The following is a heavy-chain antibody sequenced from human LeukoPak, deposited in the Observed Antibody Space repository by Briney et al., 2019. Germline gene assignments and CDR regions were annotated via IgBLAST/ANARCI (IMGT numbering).Heavy chain of an antibody. V-gene: IGHV4-34*01. CDR1: GGSFSGYY. Sequence: SETLSLTCAVYGGSFSGYYWSWIRQPPGKGLEWIGEINHSGSTNYNPSLKSRVTISVDTSKNQFSLKLSSVTAADTAVYYCARGGLRSGSYIPSNWFDPWGQGTLVTVSS. CDR3: ARGGLRSGSYIPSNWFDP. CDR2: INHSGST. D-gene: IGHD3-10*01. J-gene: IGHJ5*02.